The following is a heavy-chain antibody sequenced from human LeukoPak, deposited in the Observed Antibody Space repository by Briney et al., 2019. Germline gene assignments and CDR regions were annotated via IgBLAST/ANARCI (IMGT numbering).Heavy chain of an antibody. CDR2: INHSGST. D-gene: IGHD5-18*01. J-gene: IGHJ6*03. CDR3: AREGGYSYGYRDYMDV. V-gene: IGHV4-34*01. CDR1: GGSISSYY. Sequence: SETLSLTCTVSGGSISSYYWSWIRQPPGKGLEWIGEINHSGSTNYNPSLKSRVTISVDTSKNQFSLKLSSVTAADTAVYYCAREGGYSYGYRDYMDVWGKGTTVTISS.